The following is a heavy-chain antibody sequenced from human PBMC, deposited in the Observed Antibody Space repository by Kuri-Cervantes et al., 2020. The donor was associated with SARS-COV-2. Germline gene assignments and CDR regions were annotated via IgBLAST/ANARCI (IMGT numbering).Heavy chain of an antibody. CDR3: ARRNSPCSSSSYYFDY. D-gene: IGHD6-13*01. J-gene: IGHJ4*02. Sequence: SETLSLTCIVSGGSISSSSYYWGWIRQPPGKGLEWIGSIYYSGSTYYNPSLKSRVTISVDTSKNQFSLKLSSVTAADTAVYYCARRNSPCSSSSYYFDYWGQGTLVTVSS. CDR2: IYYSGST. V-gene: IGHV4-39*01. CDR1: GGSISSSSYY.